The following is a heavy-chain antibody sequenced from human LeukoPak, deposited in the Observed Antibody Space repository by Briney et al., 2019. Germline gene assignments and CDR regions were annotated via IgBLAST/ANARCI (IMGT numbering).Heavy chain of an antibody. CDR3: ARSEVLLWFGELGGY. D-gene: IGHD3-10*01. V-gene: IGHV1-18*01. CDR2: ISAYNGNT. CDR1: GYTFTSYG. J-gene: IGHJ4*02. Sequence: VASVKVSCKASGYTFTSYGISWVRQAPGQRLEWMGWISAYNGNTNYAQKLLGRVTMTTDTSTSTAYMELRSLRSDDTAVYYCARSEVLLWFGELGGYWGQGTLVTVSS.